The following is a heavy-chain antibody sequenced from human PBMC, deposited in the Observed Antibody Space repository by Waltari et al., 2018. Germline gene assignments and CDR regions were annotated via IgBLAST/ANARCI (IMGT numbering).Heavy chain of an antibody. D-gene: IGHD3-22*01. CDR3: ARLPTKYYDSMGWGFFDQ. CDR2: LRNTGGT. CDR1: GHFPRADH. Sequence: HVQLQESGPGLVKPSETLSPTVTVSGHFPRADHLNWLRPAPGKGLEWIAYLRNTGGTKCTPSLESRVTVSAVTSKKQFSLRLASVTAADTAVYYCARLPTKYYDSMGWGFFDQWGQGILVTVSS. J-gene: IGHJ4*02. V-gene: IGHV4-59*08.